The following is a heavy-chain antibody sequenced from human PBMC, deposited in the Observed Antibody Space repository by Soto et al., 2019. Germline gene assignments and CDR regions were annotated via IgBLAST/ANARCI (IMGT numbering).Heavy chain of an antibody. CDR1: GVSVSGSSC. Sequence: KTSETLSLTCTVSGVSVSGSSCWTWIRQAPGKGLEWIGCIFYNGNTNYNPSLRSPGTISVDTSKNQFSLKVTSVTAADTAVYWCARDSRRVQRPSSNRYYYPGMDVWGQGTPVTGSS. V-gene: IGHV4-61*01. CDR2: IFYNGNT. CDR3: ARDSRRVQRPSSNRYYYPGMDV. J-gene: IGHJ6*02. D-gene: IGHD3-10*02.